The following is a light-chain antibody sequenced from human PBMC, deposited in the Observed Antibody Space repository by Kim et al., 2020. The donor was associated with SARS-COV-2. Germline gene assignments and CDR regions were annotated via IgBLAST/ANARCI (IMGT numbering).Light chain of an antibody. CDR3: QQYDTYPRT. CDR1: EDISTY. Sequence: ASVGDRVAITCRASEDISTYLDWFQQKPGEAPKSLIYAASSLQSGVPSRFSGSGSGTDFTLTISSLQPEDFATYYCQQYDTYPRTFGQGTKVDIK. J-gene: IGKJ1*01. V-gene: IGKV1-16*01. CDR2: AAS.